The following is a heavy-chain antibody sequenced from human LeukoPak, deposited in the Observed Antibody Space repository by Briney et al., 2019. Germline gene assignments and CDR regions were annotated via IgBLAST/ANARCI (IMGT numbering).Heavy chain of an antibody. CDR2: ISTTSTII. CDR1: GFTFSAYS. J-gene: IGHJ4*02. V-gene: IGHV3-48*02. D-gene: IGHD3-10*01. Sequence: PGGSLRLSCAASGFTFSAYSMSWVGQAPEKGLEWVSYISTTSTIIYYADSVRGRFTISRDNAKNSLYLQMNSLRDEDTALYYCASGDGSGTYYNYWGQGTLVTVSP. CDR3: ASGDGSGTYYNY.